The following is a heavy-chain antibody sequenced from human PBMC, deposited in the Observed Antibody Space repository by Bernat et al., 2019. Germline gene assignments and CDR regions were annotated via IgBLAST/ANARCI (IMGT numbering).Heavy chain of an antibody. J-gene: IGHJ5*02. D-gene: IGHD2-21*02. Sequence: QVQLVESGGGVVQPGRSLRLSCAASGFTFSSYGLHWVRQAPGEGLEWVAAISFDGSNKYYADSVKGRFTISRDNSKNTLYLQMNSLRIEDTAVYYCARDLPMTRASNWFDPWGQGTLVTVSS. CDR3: ARDLPMTRASNWFDP. CDR1: GFTFSSYG. V-gene: IGHV3-30*03. CDR2: ISFDGSNK.